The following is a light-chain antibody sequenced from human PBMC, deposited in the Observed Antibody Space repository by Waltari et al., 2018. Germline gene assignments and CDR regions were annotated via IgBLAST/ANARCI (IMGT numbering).Light chain of an antibody. CDR2: EAR. CDR1: NSDVGAYNL. CDR3: CSYGGSYTWV. V-gene: IGLV2-23*01. J-gene: IGLJ3*02. Sequence: QSALTQPASVSGSPGQALNISCTGPNSDVGAYNLFSWYQQYPGRAPRPMIYEARNRPSGVSNRFSASKSGNTASLTISGLQADDEADYYCCSYGGSYTWVFGGGTKVTVL.